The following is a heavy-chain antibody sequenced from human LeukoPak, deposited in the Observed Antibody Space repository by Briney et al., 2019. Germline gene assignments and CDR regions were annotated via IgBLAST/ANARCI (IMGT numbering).Heavy chain of an antibody. CDR3: ARETTTNDGVFDY. V-gene: IGHV1-8*03. CDR1: GYTFTRYD. CDR2: MNPKNGNT. Sequence: ASVKVSCKASGYTFTRYDLNWVRQATGQGLEWMGWMNPKNGNTGYAQNFQGRVTFTRDTSISTAYMELNNLRSDDTAVYYCARETTTNDGVFDYWGQGTLVIVSS. J-gene: IGHJ4*02. D-gene: IGHD4-11*01.